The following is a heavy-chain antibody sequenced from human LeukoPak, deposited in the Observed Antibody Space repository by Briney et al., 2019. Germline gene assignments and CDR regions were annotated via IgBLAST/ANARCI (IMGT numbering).Heavy chain of an antibody. J-gene: IGHJ3*02. CDR1: GATFTSYA. CDR3: ARDGDYEAFDI. Sequence: GASVKVSCKASGATFTSYANSWVRQAPGQGLEWMGGIITIFGTANYAQKFQGRVTNSADKATSTAYMELSSLRSEDTAVYYCARDGDYEAFDIWGQGTMVTVPS. D-gene: IGHD4-17*01. CDR2: IITIFGTA. V-gene: IGHV1-69*06.